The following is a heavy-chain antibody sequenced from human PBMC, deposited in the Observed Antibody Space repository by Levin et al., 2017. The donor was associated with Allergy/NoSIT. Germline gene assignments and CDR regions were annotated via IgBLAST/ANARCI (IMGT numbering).Heavy chain of an antibody. J-gene: IGHJ4*02. CDR1: VGSFSDYY. V-gene: IGHV4-34*01. Sequence: SETLSLTCAVYVGSFSDYYWTWIRQTPGKGLEWIAEINHSGSTNYNPSLKSRVTISVDTSKNQFSLKVKSVTAADTAVYYCARGSGDNQRFDLWGQGTLVTVSS. D-gene: IGHD4-23*01. CDR3: ARGSGDNQRFDL. CDR2: INHSGST.